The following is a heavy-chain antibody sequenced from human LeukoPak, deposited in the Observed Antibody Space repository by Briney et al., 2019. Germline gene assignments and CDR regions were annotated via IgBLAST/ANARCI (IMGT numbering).Heavy chain of an antibody. D-gene: IGHD3-10*02. CDR1: GFSFSSYS. Sequence: GSLRLSCVASGFSFSSYSMNWVRQAPGKGLDWVSYISSTSSTMYYTDSVKGRFIISRDNAKNSLYLQMNSLRAEDTAVYYCAELGITMTGGVWGKGTTVTISS. J-gene: IGHJ6*04. V-gene: IGHV3-48*04. CDR3: AELGITMTGGV. CDR2: ISSTSSTM.